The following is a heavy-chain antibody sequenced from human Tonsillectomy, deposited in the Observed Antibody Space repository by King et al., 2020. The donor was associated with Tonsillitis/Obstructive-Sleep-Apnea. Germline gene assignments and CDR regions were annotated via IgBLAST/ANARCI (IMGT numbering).Heavy chain of an antibody. Sequence: QLVQSGGGVVQPGRSLRLSCAASGFTFSSYGMHWVRQAPGKGLEGGAVISYDGSNKYYADSVKGRFTISRDNSKNTLYLQMNSLRAEDTAVYYCAKDQNRYALYDWFDPWGQGTLVTVSS. D-gene: IGHD2-2*01. J-gene: IGHJ5*02. CDR3: AKDQNRYALYDWFDP. V-gene: IGHV3-30*18. CDR2: ISYDGSNK. CDR1: GFTFSSYG.